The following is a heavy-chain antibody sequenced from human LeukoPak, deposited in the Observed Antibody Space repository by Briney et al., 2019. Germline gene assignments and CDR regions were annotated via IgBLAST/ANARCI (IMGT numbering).Heavy chain of an antibody. Sequence: SETLSLTCAVYGGSFSGYYWSWIRQPPGKGLEWIGEINHSGSTNYNPSLKSRVTISVDTSKNQFSLKLSSVTAADTAVYYCARDGVLFDDYGDYPAVLGFDYWGQGTLVTVSS. CDR3: ARDGVLFDDYGDYPAVLGFDY. CDR2: INHSGST. V-gene: IGHV4-34*01. CDR1: GGSFSGYY. D-gene: IGHD4-17*01. J-gene: IGHJ4*02.